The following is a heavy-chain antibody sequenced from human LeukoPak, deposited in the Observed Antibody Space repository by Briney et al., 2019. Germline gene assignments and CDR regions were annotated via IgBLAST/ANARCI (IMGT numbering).Heavy chain of an antibody. D-gene: IGHD4-17*01. CDR1: GVTFDDYA. CDR3: AKDTSEYGDYEDY. Sequence: GRSLRLSCAASGVTFDDYAMHWGRQAPGKGLEWGSGISWNSGSIGYADSVKDRFTISRDNAKNSLYLQMNSLRAEDTALYYCAKDTSEYGDYEDYWGQGTLVTVSS. CDR2: ISWNSGSI. J-gene: IGHJ4*02. V-gene: IGHV3-9*01.